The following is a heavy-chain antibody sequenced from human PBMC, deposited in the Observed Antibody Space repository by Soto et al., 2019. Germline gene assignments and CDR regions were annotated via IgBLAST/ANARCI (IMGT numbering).Heavy chain of an antibody. J-gene: IGHJ4*02. CDR2: ISYDGSNK. CDR1: GFTFSSYA. D-gene: IGHD1-26*01. CDR3: ARDRRVQWELLGAFDY. Sequence: GSLRLSCAASGFTFSSYAMHWVRQAPGKGLEWVAVISYDGSNKYYADSVKGRFTISRDNSKNTLYLQMNSLRAEDTAVYYCARDRRVQWELLGAFDYWGQGTLVTVSS. V-gene: IGHV3-30-3*01.